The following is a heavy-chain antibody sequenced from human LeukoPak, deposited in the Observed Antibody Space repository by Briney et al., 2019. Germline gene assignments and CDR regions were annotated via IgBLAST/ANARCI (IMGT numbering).Heavy chain of an antibody. CDR1: GGSISSYC. CDR2: ICSSGST. Sequence: SETLSLTCTVSGGSISSYCWIWLRQSAEKGLEWIGRICSSGSTVYNPSLKSRVTISSDMSNNQFSLKMSSVTAADTAVYYCAKGLYYYGSGSYDYWGQGTLVTVSS. CDR3: AKGLYYYGSGSYDY. J-gene: IGHJ4*02. D-gene: IGHD3-10*01. V-gene: IGHV4-4*07.